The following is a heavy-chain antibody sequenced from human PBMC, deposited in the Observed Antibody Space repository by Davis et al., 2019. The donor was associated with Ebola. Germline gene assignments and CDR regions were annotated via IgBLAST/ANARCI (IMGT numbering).Heavy chain of an antibody. CDR1: GFTFSSYA. Sequence: GESLKISCAASGFTFSSYAMSWVRQAPGKGLEWVAAISGSGGSTYYADSVKGRFTISRDNSKNTLYLQMNSLRAEDTAVYYCAKGLLVFDYWGQGTLVTVSS. J-gene: IGHJ4*02. CDR2: ISGSGGST. V-gene: IGHV3-23*01. CDR3: AKGLLVFDY. D-gene: IGHD3-9*01.